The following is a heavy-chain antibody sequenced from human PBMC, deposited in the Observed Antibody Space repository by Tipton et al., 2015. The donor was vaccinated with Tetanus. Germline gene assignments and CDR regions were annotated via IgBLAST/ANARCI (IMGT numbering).Heavy chain of an antibody. V-gene: IGHV4-31*03. CDR2: IYSSGST. CDR1: GGSISSGGYY. D-gene: IGHD6-25*01. J-gene: IGHJ5*02. CDR3: ARVAGGGNWFDP. Sequence: TLSLTCTVSGGSISSGGYYWSWIRQRPGKGLEWIGDIYSSGSTYSNPSLKGRVTISIDTSKNQFSLRLNSVTAADTAVYYCARVAGGGNWFDPWGQGTLVTVSS.